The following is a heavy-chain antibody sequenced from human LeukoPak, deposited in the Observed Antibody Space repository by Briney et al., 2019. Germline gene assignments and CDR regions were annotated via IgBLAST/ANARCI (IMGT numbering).Heavy chain of an antibody. CDR1: GFTFRSYG. D-gene: IGHD6-13*01. CDR2: ISYDGSNK. J-gene: IGHJ6*02. Sequence: GRSLRLSCAASGFTFRSYGVHWVRQAPGKGLEWVAVISYDGSNKYYADTVKGRFTISRDNSKNTLYLQMNSLRAEDTAVYYCAKAGRIAAAGIGSVYGMDVWGQGTTVTVSS. CDR3: AKAGRIAAAGIGSVYGMDV. V-gene: IGHV3-30*18.